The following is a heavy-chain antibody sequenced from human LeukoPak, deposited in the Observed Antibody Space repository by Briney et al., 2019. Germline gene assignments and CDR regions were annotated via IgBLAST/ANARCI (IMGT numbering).Heavy chain of an antibody. V-gene: IGHV3-23*01. J-gene: IGHJ4*02. CDR1: GFTFSSYS. D-gene: IGHD2-2*01. CDR3: AKRKEDIVVVLAAMRDY. CDR2: ISGSGGST. Sequence: GGSLRLSCAASGFTFSSYSMNWVRQAPGKGLEWVSAISGSGGSTYYADSVKGRFTISRDNSKNTLYLQMNSLRAEDTAVYYCAKRKEDIVVVLAAMRDYWGQGTLVTVSS.